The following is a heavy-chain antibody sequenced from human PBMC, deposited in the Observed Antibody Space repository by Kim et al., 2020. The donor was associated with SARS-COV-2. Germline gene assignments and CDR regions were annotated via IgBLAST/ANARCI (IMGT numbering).Heavy chain of an antibody. J-gene: IGHJ6*02. D-gene: IGHD5-18*01. CDR2: ISSSSSYT. CDR3: ARVDGYSYGVANDDFYYYGMDV. V-gene: IGHV3-11*05. CDR1: GFTFSDYY. Sequence: GGSLRLSCAASGFTFSDYYMSWIRQAPGKGLEWVSYISSSSSYTNYADSVKGRFTISRDNAKNSLYLQMNSLRAEDTAVYYCARVDGYSYGVANDDFYYYGMDVWGQGTTVTVSS.